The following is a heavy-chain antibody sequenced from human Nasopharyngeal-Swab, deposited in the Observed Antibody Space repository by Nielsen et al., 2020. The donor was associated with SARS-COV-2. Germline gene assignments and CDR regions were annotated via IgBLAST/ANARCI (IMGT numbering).Heavy chain of an antibody. Sequence: GESLKISCAASGFAFATFTMNWVRQSPGQGLEWVSSVSGTSRSIYYADSVKGRFTISRDNAHNSLYLQMDSLRAEDTAVYYCARDVEEWLVVPSLSFDHWGQGTLVTVSS. CDR1: GFAFATFT. CDR3: ARDVEEWLVVPSLSFDH. CDR2: VSGTSRSI. V-gene: IGHV3-21*01. J-gene: IGHJ4*02. D-gene: IGHD5-18*01.